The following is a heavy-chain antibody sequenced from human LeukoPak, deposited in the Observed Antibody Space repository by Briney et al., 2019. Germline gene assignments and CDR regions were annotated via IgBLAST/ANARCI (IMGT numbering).Heavy chain of an antibody. CDR2: ISGSGGST. D-gene: IGHD3-3*01. Sequence: PGGSLRLSCAASGFTFSSYAMSWVRQAPGKGLEWVSAISGSGGSTYYADSVKGRFTISRDNSKNTLYLQMNSLRAEDTAVYYCAKDRPYYDFWSGYLLYAVDYWGQGTLVTVSS. J-gene: IGHJ4*02. CDR1: GFTFSSYA. V-gene: IGHV3-23*01. CDR3: AKDRPYYDFWSGYLLYAVDY.